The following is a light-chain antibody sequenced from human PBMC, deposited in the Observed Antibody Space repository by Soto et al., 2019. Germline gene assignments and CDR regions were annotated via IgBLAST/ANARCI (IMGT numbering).Light chain of an antibody. CDR1: QTISTY. CDR2: DAS. Sequence: DIQMTQSPSSLSASLGDRVTITCRASQTISTYVTWYQQKPGKAPKALISDASTLQSGVPSRFSGSGSGTDFTLIISSLQPEDVATYYCQRSFSSLLSFGGGTQVEIK. V-gene: IGKV1-39*01. J-gene: IGKJ4*01. CDR3: QRSFSSLLS.